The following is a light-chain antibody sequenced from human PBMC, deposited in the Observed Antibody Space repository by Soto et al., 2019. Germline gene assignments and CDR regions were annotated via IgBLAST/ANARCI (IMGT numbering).Light chain of an antibody. CDR2: GGS. J-gene: IGKJ1*01. CDR3: QQYGVSPRS. CDR1: QSLSSTF. V-gene: IGKV3-20*01. Sequence: EIVMTQSPGTLSLSPGERATLSCRASQSLSSTFLAWYQQRPGQAPRLLIYGGSNRATGVPDRFCGSGSGTDFTLTISRLEPEDFAVYYCQQYGVSPRSFGQGTKVEIK.